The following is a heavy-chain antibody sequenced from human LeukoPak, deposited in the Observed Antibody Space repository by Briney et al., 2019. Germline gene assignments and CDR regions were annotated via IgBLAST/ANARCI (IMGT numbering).Heavy chain of an antibody. Sequence: ASVKVSCKASGGTFISYAISWVRQAPGQGLEWMGGIIPIFGTANYAQKFQGRVTITADESTSTAYMELSSLRSDDTAVYYCARASNYDFWSGYPGGNTLYYYGMDVWGQGITVTVSS. D-gene: IGHD3-3*01. CDR1: GGTFISYA. CDR2: IIPIFGTA. J-gene: IGHJ6*02. CDR3: ARASNYDFWSGYPGGNTLYYYGMDV. V-gene: IGHV1-69*13.